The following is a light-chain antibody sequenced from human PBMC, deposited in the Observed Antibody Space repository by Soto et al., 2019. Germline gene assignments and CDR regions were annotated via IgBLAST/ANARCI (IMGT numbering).Light chain of an antibody. V-gene: IGLV2-14*01. Sequence: QSALTQPASVSGPPGQSITISCTGTSSDVVGFYYVSWYQQHPGKAPKFIIYDVSNRPSGVSNRFSGSKSGNTASLTISGLQAEDEADYYCSSYTTGTTPYVFGSGTKVTVL. CDR2: DVS. CDR3: SSYTTGTTPYV. J-gene: IGLJ1*01. CDR1: SSDVVGFYY.